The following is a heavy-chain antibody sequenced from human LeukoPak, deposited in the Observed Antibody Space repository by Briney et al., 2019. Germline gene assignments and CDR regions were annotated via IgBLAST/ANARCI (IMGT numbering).Heavy chain of an antibody. D-gene: IGHD2-2*01. CDR2: IRYDGSNK. V-gene: IGHV3-30*02. Sequence: GGSLRLSWASCGFTFSSYGMHWVRQAPGKGLEWVAFIRYDGSNKYYADSVKGRFTISRDNSKNTLYLQMNSLRAEDTAVYYCAKDGIDIVVVPAASRPYYYYMDVWGKGTTVTVSS. CDR1: GFTFSSYG. J-gene: IGHJ6*03. CDR3: AKDGIDIVVVPAASRPYYYYMDV.